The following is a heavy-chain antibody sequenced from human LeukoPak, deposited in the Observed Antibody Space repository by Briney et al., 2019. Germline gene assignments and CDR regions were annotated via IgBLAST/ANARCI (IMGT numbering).Heavy chain of an antibody. D-gene: IGHD2-21*02. CDR2: ISSSSSYI. CDR3: ARSPLYCGGDCPPP. V-gene: IGHV3-21*01. Sequence: GESLKISCKASGYRFTTDYIGWVRQAPGKGLEWVSSISSSSSYIYYADSVKGRFTISRDNTKNSLYLQMNSLRAEDTAVYYCARSPLYCGGDCPPPWGQGTLVTVSS. CDR1: GYRFTTDY. J-gene: IGHJ4*02.